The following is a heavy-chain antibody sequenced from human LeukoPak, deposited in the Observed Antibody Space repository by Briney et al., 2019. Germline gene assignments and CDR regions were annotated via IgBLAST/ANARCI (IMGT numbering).Heavy chain of an antibody. CDR2: ISAYNGNT. J-gene: IGHJ4*02. Sequence: ASVNVSCKASGYTFTIYGISWVRQAPGQGLEWMGWISAYNGNTNYAQKLQGRVTMTTDTSTSTAYMELRSLRSDDTAVYYCARDRSVAARPLWDDYWGQGTLVTVSS. CDR1: GYTFTIYG. D-gene: IGHD6-6*01. CDR3: ARDRSVAARPLWDDY. V-gene: IGHV1-18*01.